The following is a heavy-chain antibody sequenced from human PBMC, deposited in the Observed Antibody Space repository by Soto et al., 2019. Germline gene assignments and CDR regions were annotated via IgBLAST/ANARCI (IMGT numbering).Heavy chain of an antibody. CDR2: INAGNGNT. J-gene: IGHJ4*02. CDR1: GYTFTSYA. D-gene: IGHD2-8*02. Sequence: ASVKVSCKASGYTFTSYAMHWVRQAPGQRLEWMGWINAGNGNTKYSQKFQGRVTITRDTSASTAYMELSSLRSEDTAVYYCARHRRALVVYWDYWGQGTLVTVSS. V-gene: IGHV1-3*01. CDR3: ARHRRALVVYWDY.